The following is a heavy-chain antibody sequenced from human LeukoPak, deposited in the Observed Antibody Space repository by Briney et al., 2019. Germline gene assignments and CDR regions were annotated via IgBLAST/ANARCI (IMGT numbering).Heavy chain of an antibody. D-gene: IGHD6-19*01. CDR2: TYYSGST. CDR3: ANIPQSSGWYEYFQH. J-gene: IGHJ1*01. V-gene: IGHV4-39*01. CDR1: GGSISSSSYY. Sequence: PSETLSLTCAVSGGSISSSSYYWGWIRQPPGKGLEWIGSTYYSGSTYYNPSLKSRVTISADTSKNQFSLKLSSVTAADTAVYYCANIPQSSGWYEYFQHWGQGTLVTVSS.